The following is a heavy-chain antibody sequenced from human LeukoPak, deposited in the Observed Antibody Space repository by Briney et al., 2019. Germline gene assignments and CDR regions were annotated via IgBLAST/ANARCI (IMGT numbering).Heavy chain of an antibody. CDR1: GGSMSSTNW. V-gene: IGHV4-4*02. J-gene: IGHJ6*03. D-gene: IGHD3-16*01. CDR3: ARGGGLNYYYYYMDV. Sequence: SETLSLTCAVSGGSMSSTNWWSWVRQPPGKGLEWIGEIYHSGSTNYNPSLKSRVTISVDKSKNQFSLKLSSVTAADTAVYYCARGGGLNYYYYYMDVWGKGTTVTVSS. CDR2: IYHSGST.